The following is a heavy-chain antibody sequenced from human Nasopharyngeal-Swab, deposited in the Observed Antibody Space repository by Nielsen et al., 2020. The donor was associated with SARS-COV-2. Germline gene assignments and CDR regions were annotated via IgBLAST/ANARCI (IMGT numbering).Heavy chain of an antibody. CDR3: ARDYYYDSSVFDY. CDR1: GGSFSGYY. Sequence: SETLSLTCAVYGGSFSGYYWSWIRQPPGKGLEWIGEINHSGSTNYNPSLKSRVTISVDTSKNQFSLKLSSVTAADTAVYYCARDYYYDSSVFDYWGPGTLVTVSS. V-gene: IGHV4-34*01. D-gene: IGHD3-22*01. J-gene: IGHJ4*02. CDR2: INHSGST.